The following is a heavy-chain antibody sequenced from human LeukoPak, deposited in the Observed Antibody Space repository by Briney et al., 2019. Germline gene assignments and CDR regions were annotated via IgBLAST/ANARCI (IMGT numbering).Heavy chain of an antibody. CDR1: GFTVSSNY. CDR2: IYSGGST. J-gene: IGHJ4*02. Sequence: GGSLRLSCAASGFTVSSNYMSWVRQAPGKGLEWVSVIYSGGSTYCADSVKGRFTISRDNSKNTLYLQMNSLRAEDTAVYYCAGRGRRGRYCSGGSCYPDYWGQGTLVTVSS. D-gene: IGHD2-15*01. V-gene: IGHV3-66*04. CDR3: AGRGRRGRYCSGGSCYPDY.